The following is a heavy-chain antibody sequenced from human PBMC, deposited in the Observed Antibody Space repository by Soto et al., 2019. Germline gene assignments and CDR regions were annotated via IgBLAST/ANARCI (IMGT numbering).Heavy chain of an antibody. Sequence: EVQLSESGGGLAQPGGSLRLSCAASAFTFSSYAISWVRQAPGKWLEWVSAVSGSGESTYYAASVKGLFTISRDNSTNTVYLQMNSVRDEDTAVNYCVKGRASDYPGCTQYYWGQGTLVTVSS. D-gene: IGHD4-17*01. CDR3: VKGRASDYPGCTQYY. V-gene: IGHV3-23*01. CDR1: AFTFSSYA. CDR2: VSGSGEST. J-gene: IGHJ4*02.